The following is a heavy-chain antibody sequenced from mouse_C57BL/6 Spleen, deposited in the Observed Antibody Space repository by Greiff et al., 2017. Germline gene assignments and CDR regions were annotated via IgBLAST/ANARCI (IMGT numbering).Heavy chain of an antibody. CDR2: IDPSDSYS. D-gene: IGHD4-1*01. Sequence: VQLQQPGAELVKPGASVKLFCKASGYTFTSYWMQWVKQRPGQGLEWIGEIDPSDSYSNYNQKFKGKATLTVDTSSSTAYMQLSSLTSEDSAVYYCARGTGTLWYFEVWGTGTTVTVSS. CDR1: GYTFTSYW. J-gene: IGHJ1*03. CDR3: ARGTGTLWYFEV. V-gene: IGHV1-50*01.